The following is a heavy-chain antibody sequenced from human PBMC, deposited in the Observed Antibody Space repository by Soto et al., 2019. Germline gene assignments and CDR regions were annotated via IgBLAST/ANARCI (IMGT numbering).Heavy chain of an antibody. CDR3: ARVGGTGGYTYGLDY. V-gene: IGHV1-69*10. CDR2: IIPVLGTG. CDR1: GGTFSSYA. J-gene: IGHJ4*02. D-gene: IGHD5-18*01. Sequence: GASVKVSCKASGGTFSSYAISWVRQAPGQGLEWMGGIIPVLGTGIYAQKFQGRVTITADKSTNTAYMELSSLRSEDMAVYFCARVGGTGGYTYGLDYWGQGTLVTVSS.